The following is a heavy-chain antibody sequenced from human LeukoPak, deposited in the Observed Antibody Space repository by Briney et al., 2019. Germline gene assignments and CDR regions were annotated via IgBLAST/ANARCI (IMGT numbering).Heavy chain of an antibody. V-gene: IGHV3-11*01. D-gene: IGHD6-13*01. J-gene: IGHJ5*02. CDR2: ISSSGSTI. CDR3: AGGGYSNSWYWFDP. CDR1: GFTFSDYY. Sequence: GGSLRLSCAASGFTFSDYYMSWIRQAPGKGLEWVSYISSSGSTIYYADSVKGRFTISRDNAKNSLYLQMNSLRAEDTAVYYCAGGGYSNSWYWFDPWGQGTLVTVSS.